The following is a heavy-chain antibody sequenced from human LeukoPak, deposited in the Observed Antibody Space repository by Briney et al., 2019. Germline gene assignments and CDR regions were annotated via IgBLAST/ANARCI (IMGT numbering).Heavy chain of an antibody. Sequence: GGSLRLSCAASGFTLGNYWMHWVRQAPGKGLVWVSRGEGDGRTSTYADSVKGRFTISRDNAKSTLYLQMNSLRAEDTAVYYCTKSDHFDYWGQGTLVTVSS. CDR3: TKSDHFDY. D-gene: IGHD2-21*02. V-gene: IGHV3-74*03. J-gene: IGHJ4*02. CDR1: GFTLGNYW. CDR2: GEGDGRTS.